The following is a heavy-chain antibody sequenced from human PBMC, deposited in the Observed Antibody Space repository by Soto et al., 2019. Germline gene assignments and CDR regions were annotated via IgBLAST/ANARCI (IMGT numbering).Heavy chain of an antibody. J-gene: IGHJ3*01. CDR1: GFMFNAYG. CDR2: ISFDGSNK. V-gene: IGHV3-30*18. Sequence: QVHLVESGGGVVQPGRSLRLSCAASGFMFNAYGMHWVRQAPGKGLEWVATISFDGSNKFYSESVKGRFTISRDNSQNTLFLEMLSLRPEDTAVFYCVKAGTIAGTGTTPRAFDVWGQGTMVTVSS. CDR3: VKAGTIAGTGTTPRAFDV. D-gene: IGHD1-1*01.